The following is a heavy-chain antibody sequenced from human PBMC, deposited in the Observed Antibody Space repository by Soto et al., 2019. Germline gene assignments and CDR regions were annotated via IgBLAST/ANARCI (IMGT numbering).Heavy chain of an antibody. Sequence: PGGSLRLSCTASGFTFSSYAMSWVRQAPGKGLEWVSAISGSGGSTYYADSVKGRFTISRDNSKNTLYLQMNSLRAEDTAVYYCTVTTSEDSTYYYYGMDVWGQGTTVTVSS. J-gene: IGHJ6*02. CDR2: ISGSGGST. V-gene: IGHV3-23*01. D-gene: IGHD4-17*01. CDR3: TVTTSEDSTYYYYGMDV. CDR1: GFTFSSYA.